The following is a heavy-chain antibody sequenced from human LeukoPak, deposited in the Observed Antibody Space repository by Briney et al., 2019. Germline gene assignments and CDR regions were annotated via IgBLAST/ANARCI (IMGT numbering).Heavy chain of an antibody. D-gene: IGHD1-14*01. Sequence: PGGSLRLSCAASGFTFSSYAMSWVRQAPGKGLEWVSAISGSGGSTYYAGSVKGRFTISRDNSKNTLYLQMNSLRAEDTAVYYCAKTGATYDQPPFWFDPWGQGTLVTVSS. V-gene: IGHV3-23*01. CDR2: ISGSGGST. J-gene: IGHJ5*02. CDR3: AKTGATYDQPPFWFDP. CDR1: GFTFSSYA.